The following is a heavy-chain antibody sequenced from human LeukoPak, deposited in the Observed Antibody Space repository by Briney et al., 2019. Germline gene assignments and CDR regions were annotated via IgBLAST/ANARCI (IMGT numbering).Heavy chain of an antibody. CDR2: ISDSGGII. D-gene: IGHD2-21*02. CDR3: AKALVVLTSQDAFDV. J-gene: IGHJ3*01. Sequence: GGSLRLSCTVSGFTVSSNSMSWVRQAPGKGLEWVSVISDSGGIIYYADYVKGRFTISRDNSKNTLHLQMNSLRAEDTAVYYCAKALVVLTSQDAFDVWGQGTMVTVSS. CDR1: GFTVSSNS. V-gene: IGHV3-23*01.